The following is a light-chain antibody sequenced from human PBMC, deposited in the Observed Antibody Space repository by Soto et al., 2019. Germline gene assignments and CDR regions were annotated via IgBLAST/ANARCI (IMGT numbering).Light chain of an antibody. V-gene: IGLV2-14*01. Sequence: QSALTQPASVSGSPGQSITISCTGTSGDIGSYNRVSWYQQHPGKAPKLIIYEVTARPSGVSNRFSGSKSGNTASLTISGRQAEDEAEYYCSSYTNINTRACVFGTGTKLTVL. CDR3: SSYTNINTRACV. J-gene: IGLJ1*01. CDR1: SGDIGSYNR. CDR2: EVT.